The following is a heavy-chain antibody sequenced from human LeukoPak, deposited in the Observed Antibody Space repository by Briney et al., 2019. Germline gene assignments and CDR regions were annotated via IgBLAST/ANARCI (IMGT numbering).Heavy chain of an antibody. CDR2: INPKSGVT. J-gene: IGHJ4*02. V-gene: IGHV1-2*02. CDR3: ARDPYGDAYAGGLDF. CDR1: GYPFIGYY. D-gene: IGHD3-16*01. Sequence: ASVKVSCKASGYPFIGYYLHWVRQAPGQGPEWMGWINPKSGVTEYTPKLQGRVTMTRGTSISTAYLDLSSLRSDDTAIYYCARDPYGDAYAGGLDFWGQGTLVTVSS.